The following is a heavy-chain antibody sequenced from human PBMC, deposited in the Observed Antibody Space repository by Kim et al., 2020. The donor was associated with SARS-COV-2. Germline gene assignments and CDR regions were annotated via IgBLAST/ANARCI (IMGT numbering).Heavy chain of an antibody. Sequence: GGSLRLSCAAPGFTFSSYGMHWVRQAPGKGLEWVAVIWYDGSNKYYADSVKGRFTISRDNSKNTMYLQMNSLRAEDTAVYYCARGAIFGVVITHPSVAGTGSKLEATDYWGQGTLVTVSS. CDR3: ARGAIFGVVITHPSVAGTGSKLEATDY. CDR2: IWYDGSNK. J-gene: IGHJ4*02. CDR1: GFTFSSYG. D-gene: IGHD3-3*01. V-gene: IGHV3-33*01.